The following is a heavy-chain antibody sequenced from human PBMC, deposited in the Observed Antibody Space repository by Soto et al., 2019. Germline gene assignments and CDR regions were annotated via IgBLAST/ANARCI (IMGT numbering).Heavy chain of an antibody. J-gene: IGHJ6*02. CDR1: GFNFNSYT. CDR3: ARDCSGGSCYPGMDV. Sequence: GGSLRLSCAASGFNFNSYTMNWVRQAPGKRLEWLSSISSSGYIFSTDSVRGRFTISRDNAKNSVYLQINSLRAEDTAVYFCARDCSGGSCYPGMDVWGQGTTVTVYS. CDR2: ISSSGYI. D-gene: IGHD2-15*01. V-gene: IGHV3-21*01.